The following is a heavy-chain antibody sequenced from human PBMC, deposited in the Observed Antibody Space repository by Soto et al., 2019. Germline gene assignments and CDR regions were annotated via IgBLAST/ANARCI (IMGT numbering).Heavy chain of an antibody. CDR2: IYYSVST. V-gene: IGHV4-31*03. CDR1: GGSISSGGYY. J-gene: IGHJ3*02. CDR3: ASFLSSWYIHAFDI. D-gene: IGHD6-13*01. Sequence: QVQLQESGPGLVKPSQTLSLTCTVSGGSISSGGYYWSWIRQHPGKVLAWIGYIYYSVSTYYNPSLKGRVTISVDTSKNQFSLKLSSVTAADTAVYYCASFLSSWYIHAFDIWGQGPMVTVSS.